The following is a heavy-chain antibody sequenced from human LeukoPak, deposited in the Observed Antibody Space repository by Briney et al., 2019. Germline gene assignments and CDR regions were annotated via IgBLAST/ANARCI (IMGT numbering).Heavy chain of an antibody. D-gene: IGHD3-10*01. J-gene: IGHJ4*02. Sequence: GGSLRLSCAASGFTFSSYGMHWVRQAPGKGLEWVAVISYDGSNKYYADSVKGRFTISRDNSKNTLYLQMNSLRAEDTAVYYCAKDNGGLWFGDHNDYWGQGTLVTVSS. CDR2: ISYDGSNK. V-gene: IGHV3-30*18. CDR3: AKDNGGLWFGDHNDY. CDR1: GFTFSSYG.